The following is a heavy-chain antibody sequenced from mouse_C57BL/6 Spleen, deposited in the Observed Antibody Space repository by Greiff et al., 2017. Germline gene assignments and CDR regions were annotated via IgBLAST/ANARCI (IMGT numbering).Heavy chain of an antibody. D-gene: IGHD2-2*01. CDR3: ARLVKGYFDV. Sequence: QVQLQQPGAELVMPGASVKLSCKASGYTFTSYWMHWVKQRPGQGLEWIGEIDPSDSYTNYNQKLKGKSTLTVDKSSSTAYMQLSSLTSEDSAVYYCARLVKGYFDVWGTGTTVTVSS. CDR1: GYTFTSYW. CDR2: IDPSDSYT. J-gene: IGHJ1*03. V-gene: IGHV1-69*01.